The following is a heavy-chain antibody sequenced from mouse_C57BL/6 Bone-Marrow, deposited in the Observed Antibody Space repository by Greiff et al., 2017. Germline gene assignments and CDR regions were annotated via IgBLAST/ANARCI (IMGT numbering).Heavy chain of an antibody. CDR2: ISSGSSTI. CDR1: GFTFSDYG. CDR3: ARNPFITTVVAHYYAMDY. Sequence: DVHLVESGGGLVKPGGSLKLSCAASGFTFSDYGMHWVRQAPEKGLEWVAYISSGSSTIYYADTVKGRFTISRDNAKNTLFLQMTSLRSEDTAMYYCARNPFITTVVAHYYAMDYWGQGTSVTVSS. D-gene: IGHD1-1*01. J-gene: IGHJ4*01. V-gene: IGHV5-17*01.